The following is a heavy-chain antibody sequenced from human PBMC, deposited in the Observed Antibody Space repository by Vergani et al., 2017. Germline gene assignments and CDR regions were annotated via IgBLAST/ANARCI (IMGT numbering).Heavy chain of an antibody. CDR3: TKGSRGYTGYFFDY. D-gene: IGHD5-12*01. CDR2: IKQDGSDK. Sequence: EVQLLESGGGLVQPGGSLRLSCEASGFSFPGYAMSWVRQAPGKGLEWVANIKQDGSDKFYVDSVKGRFTVSRDNAKNSLYLQMNSLRAEDTAVYYCTKGSRGYTGYFFDYWGQGTLATVSS. J-gene: IGHJ4*02. V-gene: IGHV3-7*01. CDR1: GFSFPGYA.